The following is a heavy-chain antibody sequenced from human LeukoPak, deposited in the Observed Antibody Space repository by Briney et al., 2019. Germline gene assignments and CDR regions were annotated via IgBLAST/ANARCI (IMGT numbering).Heavy chain of an antibody. Sequence: SQTLSLTSTVSGGSISSGSYYWSWIRQPAGKGLEWIGRIYTSGSTNYNPSLKSRVTISVDTSKNQFSLKLSSVTAADTAVYYCARDQVDYDIPDHFDYWGKGTLVAVSS. CDR2: IYTSGST. J-gene: IGHJ4*02. V-gene: IGHV4-61*02. D-gene: IGHD3-22*01. CDR3: ARDQVDYDIPDHFDY. CDR1: GGSISSGSYY.